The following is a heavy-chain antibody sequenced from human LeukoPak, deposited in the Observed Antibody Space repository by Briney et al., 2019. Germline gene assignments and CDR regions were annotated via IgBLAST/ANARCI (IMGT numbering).Heavy chain of an antibody. CDR3: ARDHYGDYQFDY. D-gene: IGHD4-17*01. CDR1: GFTFSSYS. V-gene: IGHV3-21*01. Sequence: PGGSLRLSCAASGFTFSSYSMNWVRQAPGKGLEWVSSISSSSSYIYYADSVKGRFTISRDNAKNSLYLQMNSLRAEDTAVYYCARDHYGDYQFDYWGQGTLVTVSS. CDR2: ISSSSSYI. J-gene: IGHJ4*02.